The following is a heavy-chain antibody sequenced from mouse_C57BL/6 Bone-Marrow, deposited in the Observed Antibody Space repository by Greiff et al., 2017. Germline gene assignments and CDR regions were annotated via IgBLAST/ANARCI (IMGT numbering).Heavy chain of an antibody. D-gene: IGHD2-3*01. CDR2: IYPGSGST. J-gene: IGHJ4*01. Sequence: VQLQQPGTELVKPGASVKLSCKASGYTFTSYWMHWVKQRPGQGLEWIGDIYPGSGSTNYNEKFKSKATLTVDTSSSTAYMQLSSLTSEDSAVYYCARGGWLLYYYAMDYWGQGTSVTVSS. CDR1: GYTFTSYW. CDR3: ARGGWLLYYYAMDY. V-gene: IGHV1-55*01.